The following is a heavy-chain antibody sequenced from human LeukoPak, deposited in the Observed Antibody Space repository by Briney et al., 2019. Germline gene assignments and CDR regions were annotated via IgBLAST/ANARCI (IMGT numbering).Heavy chain of an antibody. CDR3: AREGGYSSSWYYSGWFDP. CDR1: GGSISSSSYY. Sequence: SGTLSLTCTVSGGSISSSSYYWGWIRQPPGKGLEWIGSIYYSGSTYYNPSLKSRVTISVDTSKNQFSLKLSSVTAADTAVYYCAREGGYSSSWYYSGWFDPWGQGTLVTVSS. J-gene: IGHJ5*02. D-gene: IGHD6-13*01. CDR2: IYYSGST. V-gene: IGHV4-39*07.